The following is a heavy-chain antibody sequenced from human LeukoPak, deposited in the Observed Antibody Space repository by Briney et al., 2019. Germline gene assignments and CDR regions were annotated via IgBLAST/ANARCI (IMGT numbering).Heavy chain of an antibody. Sequence: GGSLRLSCAASRFTFRTYWITWVRQAPGKGLEWVANIKQDGSEEYYVDSVKGRFTISRDNAKSSLYLQMSSLRAEDTAMYYCARELTPYSSTSTFDYWGQGTLVTVSS. V-gene: IGHV3-7*01. D-gene: IGHD2-2*01. CDR3: ARELTPYSSTSTFDY. CDR1: RFTFRTYW. CDR2: IKQDGSEE. J-gene: IGHJ4*02.